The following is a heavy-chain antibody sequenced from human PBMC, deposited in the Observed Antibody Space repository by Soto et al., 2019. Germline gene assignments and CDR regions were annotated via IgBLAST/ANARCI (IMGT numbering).Heavy chain of an antibody. J-gene: IGHJ4*02. D-gene: IGHD2-2*02. V-gene: IGHV1-18*01. Sequence: QVQLVQSGAEVKKPGVSVKVSCTTSGYTFTLFGITWVRQAPGQGLEWMGWISPYNGDTKYAEKLEGRVTLTTDTSTDTAYIELTSVTSDDTAEYYCARGGQYRYFDYWGQRTLVTVSS. CDR2: ISPYNGDT. CDR3: ARGGQYRYFDY. CDR1: GYTFTLFG.